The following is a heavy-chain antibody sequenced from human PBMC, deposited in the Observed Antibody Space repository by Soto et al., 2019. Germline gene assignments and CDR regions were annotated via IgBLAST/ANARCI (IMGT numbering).Heavy chain of an antibody. CDR3: ARISQTATTFDS. V-gene: IGHV3-74*01. Sequence: GGSLTLSCAASRFTFSSHWMHWVRQAPGKGLVWVSRINTDGSTTTYADSVKGRFTISRDNAKNTLYLQMNSLRGEDTAVYYCARISQTATTFDSWGQGTLVNV. J-gene: IGHJ4*02. CDR2: INTDGSTT. CDR1: RFTFSSHW. D-gene: IGHD1-1*01.